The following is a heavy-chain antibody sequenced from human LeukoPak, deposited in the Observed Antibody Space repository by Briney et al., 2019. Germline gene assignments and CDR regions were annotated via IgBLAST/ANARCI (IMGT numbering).Heavy chain of an antibody. D-gene: IGHD3-9*01. V-gene: IGHV1-69*06. CDR1: GGTFSSYA. J-gene: IGHJ4*02. CDR3: ARELNDILTGYYMGYFDY. CDR2: IIPISGTA. Sequence: SVKVSCKPSGGTFSSYAISWVRQAPGQGLEWMGGIIPISGTANYAQKFQGRVTITADKSTSTAYMELSSLRSEDTAVYYCARELNDILTGYYMGYFDYWGQGTLVTVSS.